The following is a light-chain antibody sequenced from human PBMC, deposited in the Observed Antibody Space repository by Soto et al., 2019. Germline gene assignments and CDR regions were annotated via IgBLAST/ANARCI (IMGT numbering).Light chain of an antibody. CDR3: QQYGSSPQA. Sequence: EIVLTQSPGTLSLSPGERATLSCRASQSVSSSYLAWYQQQPGQAPRLLIYGASSRATGIPDRFSGSGSGTDFILTISRLEPEDFAVYYCQQYGSSPQAFGQGTKVDIK. CDR2: GAS. J-gene: IGKJ1*01. V-gene: IGKV3-20*01. CDR1: QSVSSSY.